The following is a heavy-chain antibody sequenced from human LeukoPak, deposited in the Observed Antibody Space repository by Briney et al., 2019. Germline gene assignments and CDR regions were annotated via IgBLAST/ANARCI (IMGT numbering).Heavy chain of an antibody. J-gene: IGHJ4*02. CDR1: GGSFSGYY. V-gene: IGHV4-34*01. CDR2: INHSGST. Sequence: SETLSLTCAVYGGSFSGYYWSWIRQPPGKGLEWIGEINHSGSTNYNPSLKSRVTISVDTSKNQFSLKLSSVTAADTAVYYCARGGIAVAGKGGFDYWGQGTLVTVSS. D-gene: IGHD6-19*01. CDR3: ARGGIAVAGKGGFDY.